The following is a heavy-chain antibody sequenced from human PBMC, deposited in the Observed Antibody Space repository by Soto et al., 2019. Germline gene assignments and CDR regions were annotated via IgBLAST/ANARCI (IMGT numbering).Heavy chain of an antibody. V-gene: IGHV2-5*02. CDR2: IYWDDDK. CDR1: GFSLSTSGVG. D-gene: IGHD5-12*01. CDR3: AHRQVATTRDSKGAFDI. Sequence: QITLKESGPPLVKPTQTLTLTCTFSGFSLSTSGVGVGWIRQPPGKALEWLALIYWDDDKRYSPSLKSRLTITEDTSKNQVVLTMTNMDPVDTATYYCAHRQVATTRDSKGAFDIRGQGTMVTVSS. J-gene: IGHJ3*02.